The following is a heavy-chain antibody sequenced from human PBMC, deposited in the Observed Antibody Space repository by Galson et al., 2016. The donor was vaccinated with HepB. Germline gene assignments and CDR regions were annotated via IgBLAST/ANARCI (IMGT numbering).Heavy chain of an antibody. V-gene: IGHV1-2*04. CDR2: INPNTGGT. Sequence: SVKVSCKASGYTFSAYYIHWVRQAPGQGLEWMGWINPNTGGTKRAQKFQGWVTLTRDTSISTAYMEVTSLRSNDTAVYYCARERWVVGVRKYYYGMDVWGQGTTVTVSS. CDR3: ARERWVVGVRKYYYGMDV. D-gene: IGHD2-2*01. J-gene: IGHJ6*02. CDR1: GYTFSAYY.